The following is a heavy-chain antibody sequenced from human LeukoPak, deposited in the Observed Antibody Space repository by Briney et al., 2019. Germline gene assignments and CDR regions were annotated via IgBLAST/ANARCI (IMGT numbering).Heavy chain of an antibody. CDR3: ARILTSGDY. CDR1: GGSFSGYY. Sequence: SETLSLTCAVYGGSFSGYYWSWIRQPPGKGLERIGEINHSGSTNYDPPLKSRVTISVDTSKNQFSLKLSSVTAADTAVYYCARILTSGDYWGQGTLVTVSS. D-gene: IGHD3-10*01. V-gene: IGHV4-34*01. CDR2: INHSGST. J-gene: IGHJ4*02.